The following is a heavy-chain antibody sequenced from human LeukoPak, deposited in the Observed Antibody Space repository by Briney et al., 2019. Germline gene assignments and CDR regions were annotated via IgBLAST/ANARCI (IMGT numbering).Heavy chain of an antibody. J-gene: IGHJ4*02. V-gene: IGHV3-7*01. CDR2: TKPDGSAE. D-gene: IGHD2-15*01. Sequence: GGSLRLSCAASGFTFRNYWMGWVRQAPGKGLEWVANTKPDGSAEYYADSVRGRFTTSRDNANNFLYLQMNSVRAEDTAVYYWARDGGINTNFDYWRQGTMVTVPS. CDR3: ARDGGINTNFDY. CDR1: GFTFRNYW.